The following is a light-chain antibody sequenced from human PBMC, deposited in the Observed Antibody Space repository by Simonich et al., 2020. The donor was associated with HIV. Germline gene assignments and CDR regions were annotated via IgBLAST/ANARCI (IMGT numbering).Light chain of an antibody. V-gene: IGKV1-13*02. CDR1: QDIRSA. J-gene: IGKJ4*01. CDR2: DAS. CDR3: QQYNGYPLT. Sequence: AIQLTQSPSSLSASVGDRVTITCRQSQDIRSALAWYQQKPGKTPRVLIYDASRLESGVPSRFSGSGSGTDFTLTISGLQPEDFAVYYCQQYNGYPLTFGGGTKVEIK.